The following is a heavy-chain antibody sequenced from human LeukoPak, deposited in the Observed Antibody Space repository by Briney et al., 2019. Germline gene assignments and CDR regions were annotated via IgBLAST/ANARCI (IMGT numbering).Heavy chain of an antibody. CDR2: ISDSGGST. CDR1: GFTFSNYA. J-gene: IGHJ4*02. D-gene: IGHD3-10*01. V-gene: IGHV3-23*01. CDR3: VQGTRRGAITMVRGVIGKSYYFDS. Sequence: GGSLRLSCAASGFTFSNYAMSWVRQAPGKGLEWVSSISDSGGSTYYADSVKGWFTISRDNSKNTLYLQMNSLRAADTALYYCVQGTRRGAITMVRGVIGKSYYFDSWGQGTLVTVSS.